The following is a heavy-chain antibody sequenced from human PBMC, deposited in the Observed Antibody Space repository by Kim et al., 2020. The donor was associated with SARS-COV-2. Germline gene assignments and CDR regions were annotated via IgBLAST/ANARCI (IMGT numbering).Heavy chain of an antibody. J-gene: IGHJ4*02. D-gene: IGHD3-22*01. CDR3: AKDLKYYDSSGYWAASGDY. Sequence: GRVTISRDNSKNTLYLQMNSLRAEDTAVYYCAKDLKYYDSSGYWAASGDYWGQGTLVTVSS. V-gene: IGHV3-23*01.